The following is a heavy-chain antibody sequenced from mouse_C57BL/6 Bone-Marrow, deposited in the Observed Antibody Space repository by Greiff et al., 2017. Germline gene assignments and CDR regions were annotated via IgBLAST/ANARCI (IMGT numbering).Heavy chain of an antibody. CDR1: GFTFSDYY. Sequence: EVMLVESGGGLVQPGGSLKLSCAASGFTFSDYYMYWVRQTPEKRLEWVAYISNGGGSTYYPDTVKGRFTISRDNAKNTLYLQMSRLKSEDTAMYYCARLGNAMDYWGQGTSVTVSS. D-gene: IGHD4-1*01. V-gene: IGHV5-12*01. J-gene: IGHJ4*01. CDR2: ISNGGGST. CDR3: ARLGNAMDY.